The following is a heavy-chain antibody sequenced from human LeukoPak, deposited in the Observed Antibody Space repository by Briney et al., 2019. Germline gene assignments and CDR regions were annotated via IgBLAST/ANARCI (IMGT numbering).Heavy chain of an antibody. CDR2: INPNSGGT. V-gene: IGHV1-2*02. CDR1: GYTFTDYY. J-gene: IGHJ6*02. D-gene: IGHD6-13*01. CDR3: ARVRIGQQLDKYYYYAMDV. Sequence: GASVKVSCKASGYTFTDYYMHWVRQAPGQGLEWMGWINPNSGGTNYAQKFQDRVTRTTDTSISTAYMEVSRLRSDDTAVYYCARVRIGQQLDKYYYYAMDVWGQGTTVTVSS.